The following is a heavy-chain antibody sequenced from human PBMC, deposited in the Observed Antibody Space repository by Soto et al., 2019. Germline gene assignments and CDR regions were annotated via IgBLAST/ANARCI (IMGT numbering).Heavy chain of an antibody. Sequence: QVQLVQSGAEVKKPGASVKVSCKASGYTFTSYGISWVRQAPGQGLEWMGWISAYNGNTNYAQKLQGRVTMTTDTSTSTAYMELRSLRPDDTAVYYCARDRMGYGDNVEDGMDVWGQGTTVTVSS. D-gene: IGHD4-17*01. J-gene: IGHJ6*02. CDR1: GYTFTSYG. CDR3: ARDRMGYGDNVEDGMDV. CDR2: ISAYNGNT. V-gene: IGHV1-18*01.